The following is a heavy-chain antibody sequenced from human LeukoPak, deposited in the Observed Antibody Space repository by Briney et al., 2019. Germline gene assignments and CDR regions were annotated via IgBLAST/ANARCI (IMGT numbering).Heavy chain of an antibody. Sequence: SETLSLTCTVSGDSISSVNYYWSWIRQPPGKDLGWIGYISYSGTTYYNASLKSRLTISRDTSKNQFSLKLSSVTAADTAMYYCTRRVATTGRYYFDYWGQGTLVTVSS. J-gene: IGHJ4*02. D-gene: IGHD1-1*01. V-gene: IGHV4-30-4*01. CDR3: TRRVATTGRYYFDY. CDR2: ISYSGTT. CDR1: GDSISSVNYY.